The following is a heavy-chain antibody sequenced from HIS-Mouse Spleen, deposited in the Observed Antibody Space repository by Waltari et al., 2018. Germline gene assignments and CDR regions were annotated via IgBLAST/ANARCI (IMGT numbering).Heavy chain of an antibody. Sequence: QLQLQESGPGLVKPSETLSLPCTVPCCSISSSSYYWGWIRQPPGKGLEWIGSIYYSGSTYYNPSLKSRVTISVDTSKNQFSLKLSSVTAADTAVYYCARKRTASGWFDPWGQGTLVTVSS. CDR2: IYYSGST. CDR3: ARKRTASGWFDP. J-gene: IGHJ5*02. V-gene: IGHV4-39*07. CDR1: CCSISSSSYY. D-gene: IGHD2-21*02.